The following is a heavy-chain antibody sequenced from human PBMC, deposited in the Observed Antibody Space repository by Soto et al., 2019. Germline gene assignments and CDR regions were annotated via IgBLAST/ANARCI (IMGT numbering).Heavy chain of an antibody. CDR2: INHSGST. Sequence: SETLSLTCAVYGGSFSGYYWSWIRQPPGKGLEWIGEINHSGSTNYNPSLKSRVSLSVDTSKMQFSLNPASVTAADTAVYYCVRQPNRPMAGDDWGQGAQVTVSS. D-gene: IGHD6-19*01. V-gene: IGHV4-34*01. CDR1: GGSFSGYY. J-gene: IGHJ4*02. CDR3: VRQPNRPMAGDD.